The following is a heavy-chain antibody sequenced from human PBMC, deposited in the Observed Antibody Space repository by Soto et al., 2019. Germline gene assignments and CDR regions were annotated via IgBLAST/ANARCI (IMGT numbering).Heavy chain of an antibody. J-gene: IGHJ5*02. CDR2: FDPEDGET. CDR1: GYTLTELS. D-gene: IGHD3-10*01. V-gene: IGHV1-24*01. Sequence: QVQLVQSGAEVKKPGASVKVSCKVSGYTLTELSMHWVRQAPGKGLESMGGFDPEDGETIYAQKFQGRVTMTEDTATDPAYMELSSLRSEDTAVYYCATGLAYGSGWWFDPWGQGTLVTVSS. CDR3: ATGLAYGSGWWFDP.